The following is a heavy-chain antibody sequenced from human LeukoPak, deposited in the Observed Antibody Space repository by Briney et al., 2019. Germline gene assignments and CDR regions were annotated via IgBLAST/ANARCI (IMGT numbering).Heavy chain of an antibody. CDR1: GGSISSYY. V-gene: IGHV4-4*07. J-gene: IGHJ4*02. CDR2: IYTSGST. Sequence: PSETLSLTCTVSGGSISSYYWCWIRQPAGKGLEWIGRIYTSGSTNYNPSLKSRVTMSVDTSKNQFSLKLSSVTAADTAVYYCATSARTQQWLVREDYFDYWGQGTLVTVSS. D-gene: IGHD6-19*01. CDR3: ATSARTQQWLVREDYFDY.